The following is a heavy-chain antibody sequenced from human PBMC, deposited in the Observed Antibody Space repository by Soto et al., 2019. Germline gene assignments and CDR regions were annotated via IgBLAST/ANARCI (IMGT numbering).Heavy chain of an antibody. CDR3: ANDRRAGGNYGFYSDF. D-gene: IGHD1-7*01. J-gene: IGHJ4*02. CDR1: GFTFSSYG. V-gene: IGHV3-23*01. Sequence: EVQLLESGGGLVQPGGSLRLSCAASGFTFSSYGMTWVRQAPGKGLEWVSFSSATGAGTYYADSVKGRFTISRDNSKNTLYLQMTSLRADDTAVYYCANDRRAGGNYGFYSDFRGQGALVIVSS. CDR2: SSATGAGT.